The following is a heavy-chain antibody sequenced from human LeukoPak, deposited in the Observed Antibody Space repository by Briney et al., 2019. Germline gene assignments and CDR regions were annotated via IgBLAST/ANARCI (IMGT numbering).Heavy chain of an antibody. J-gene: IGHJ4*02. CDR2: IYYSGTT. D-gene: IGHD3-16*02. CDR1: GGSISSSSHN. Sequence: SATPSPSSIVSGGSISSSSHNWGRIRQPPGKGLERIGSIYYSGTTYYNPSLKSRLTIFVATSKNYFSLKLSSVTAVDTAVYYCASHDQIIASPLVWGQGILVTVSS. CDR3: ASHDQIIASPLV. V-gene: IGHV4-39*02.